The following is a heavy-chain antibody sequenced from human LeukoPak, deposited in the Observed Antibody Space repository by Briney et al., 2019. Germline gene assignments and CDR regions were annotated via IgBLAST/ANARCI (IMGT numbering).Heavy chain of an antibody. V-gene: IGHV3-21*01. CDR2: ISSSSSDI. Sequence: PGGSLRLSCAASGFTVSSNYMSWVRQAPGKGLEWVSSISSSSSDIYYADSVKGRFTISRDNAKNSLYLQMNSLRAEDTAIYYCARGYCSGGSCWWNWFDPWGQGTLVTVSS. CDR1: GFTVSSNY. CDR3: ARGYCSGGSCWWNWFDP. D-gene: IGHD2-15*01. J-gene: IGHJ5*02.